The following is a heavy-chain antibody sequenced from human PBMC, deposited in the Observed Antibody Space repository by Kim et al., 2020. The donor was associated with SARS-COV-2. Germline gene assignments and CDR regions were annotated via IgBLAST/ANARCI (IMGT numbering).Heavy chain of an antibody. J-gene: IGHJ4*02. Sequence: SETLSLTCTVSGGSISSYYWSWIRQPPGKGLEWIGYIYYSGSTNYNPSLKSRVTISVDTSKNQFSLKLSSVTAADTAVYYCARVAGIQLWYPFDYWGQGTLVTVSS. D-gene: IGHD5-18*01. V-gene: IGHV4-59*01. CDR1: GGSISSYY. CDR3: ARVAGIQLWYPFDY. CDR2: IYYSGST.